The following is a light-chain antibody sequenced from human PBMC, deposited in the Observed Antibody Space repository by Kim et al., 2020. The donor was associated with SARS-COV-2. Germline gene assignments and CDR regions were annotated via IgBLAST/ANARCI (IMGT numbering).Light chain of an antibody. CDR2: AAS. V-gene: IGKV1-27*01. J-gene: IGKJ1*01. Sequence: AAGGDGVTITCRASQDIANYLAWYQQKPGKVPKLLVYAASALKSGVPSRFSGNRSGTEFTLTISNLQPEDVATYYCQKYDSAPWTFGQGTKVDIK. CDR3: QKYDSAPWT. CDR1: QDIANY.